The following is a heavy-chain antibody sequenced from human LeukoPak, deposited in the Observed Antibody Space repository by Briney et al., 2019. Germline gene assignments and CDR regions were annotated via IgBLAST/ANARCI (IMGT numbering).Heavy chain of an antibody. CDR1: GYSFTSYW. D-gene: IGHD6-13*01. J-gene: IGHJ6*03. CDR2: IYPGDYDT. V-gene: IGHV5-51*01. Sequence: GESLKISSKGSGYSFTSYWICWVRQMPGKGLEGMGSIYPGDYDTRYRPSFQGQVTISADKSLSTAYLQWSSLKASGTAMYYCARRAAAEWGWGYYYYRDVWGKGTTDTVSS. CDR3: ARRAAAEWGWGYYYYRDV.